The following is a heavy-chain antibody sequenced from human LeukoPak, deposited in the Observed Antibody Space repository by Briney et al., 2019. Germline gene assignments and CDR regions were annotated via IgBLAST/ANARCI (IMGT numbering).Heavy chain of an antibody. CDR2: IRSKAYGGTT. CDR1: GFTFSSYA. Sequence: PGGSLRLSCAASGFTFSSYAMHWFRQAPGKGLEWVGFIRSKAYGGTTEYAASVKGRFTISRDDSKSIAYLQMNSLKTEDTAVYYCTREAYSSTRIDYWGQGTLVTVSS. D-gene: IGHD6-19*01. CDR3: TREAYSSTRIDY. J-gene: IGHJ4*02. V-gene: IGHV3-49*03.